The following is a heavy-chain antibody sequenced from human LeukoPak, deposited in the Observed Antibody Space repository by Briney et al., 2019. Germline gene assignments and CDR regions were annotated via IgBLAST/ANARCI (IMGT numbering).Heavy chain of an antibody. Sequence: PSVKVSCKASGYTFTSYVISWVRQAPGQGLEWMGWISAYNGNTNYAQKLQGRVTMTTDTSTSTAYMELRSLRSDDTAVYYCARPRAVTTSGDYYYYGMDVWGQGTTVTVSS. CDR2: ISAYNGNT. CDR3: ARPRAVTTSGDYYYYGMDV. D-gene: IGHD4-17*01. J-gene: IGHJ6*02. CDR1: GYTFTSYV. V-gene: IGHV1-18*01.